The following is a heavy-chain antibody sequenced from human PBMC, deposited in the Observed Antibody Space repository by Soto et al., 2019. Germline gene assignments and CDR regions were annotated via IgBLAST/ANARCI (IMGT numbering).Heavy chain of an antibody. J-gene: IGHJ4*02. CDR1: GFTFSDHY. D-gene: IGHD1-26*01. V-gene: IGHV3-72*01. CDR2: TRNKANSYTT. CDR3: ARPVSSVGATPDYFDY. Sequence: GGSLRLSCAASGFTFSDHYMDWVRQAPGKGLEWVGRTRNKANSYTTEYAASVKGRFTISRDDSKNSLYLQMNSLKTEDTAVYYCARPVSSVGATPDYFDYWGQGTLVTVSS.